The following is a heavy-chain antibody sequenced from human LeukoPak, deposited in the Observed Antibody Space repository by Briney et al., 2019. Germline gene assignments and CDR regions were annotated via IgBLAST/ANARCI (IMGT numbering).Heavy chain of an antibody. V-gene: IGHV3-74*01. D-gene: IGHD4-23*01. Sequence: HSGGSLRPSCAASGFTFSSYWMNWVRQAPGKGLVWVSRIASDGSSTTYADSVKGRFSISRDNAKNTLYLQMNSLRVEDTAVYYCARGRPHGNDYWGQGTLVTVSS. CDR2: IASDGSST. J-gene: IGHJ4*02. CDR3: ARGRPHGNDY. CDR1: GFTFSSYW.